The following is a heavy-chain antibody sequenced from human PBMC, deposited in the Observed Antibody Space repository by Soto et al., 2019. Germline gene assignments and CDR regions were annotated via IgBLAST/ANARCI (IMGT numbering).Heavy chain of an antibody. CDR1: GFTFSSYS. D-gene: IGHD4-4*01. J-gene: IGHJ6*03. CDR2: ISSSTI. Sequence: GGSLRLSCAASGFTFSSYSMNWVRQAPGKGLEWVSYISSSTIYYADSAKGRFTISRDNAKNSLYLQMNSLRAEDTAVYYCARDQGGLQYNYMDVWGKGTTVTVSS. V-gene: IGHV3-48*01. CDR3: ARDQGGLQYNYMDV.